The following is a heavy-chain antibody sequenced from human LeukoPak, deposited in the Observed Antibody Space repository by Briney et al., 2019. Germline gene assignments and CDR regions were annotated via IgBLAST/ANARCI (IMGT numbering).Heavy chain of an antibody. CDR3: ARGQGGSTLQSDY. J-gene: IGHJ4*02. Sequence: ASVKVSCKASGYTFTDYYMHWVRQAPGQGLEWMGWINPNSGGTNYAQKLQGRVTMTRDTSISTAYMELSRLRSDDTAMYYCARGQGGSTLQSDYWGQGTLVTVSS. V-gene: IGHV1-2*02. CDR2: INPNSGGT. D-gene: IGHD2-15*01. CDR1: GYTFTDYY.